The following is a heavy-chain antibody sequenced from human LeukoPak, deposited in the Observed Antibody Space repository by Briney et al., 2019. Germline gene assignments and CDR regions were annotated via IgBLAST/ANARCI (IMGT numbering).Heavy chain of an antibody. CDR1: GDSVSSNSAA. Sequence: SQTLSLTCAISGDSVSSNSAAWNWIRQSPSIGLEWLGRTYYRSKWYNDYAVSVKTRITINPDTSKNQFSLQLNSVTPEDTAVYYCARDADCSSTSCTGGMDVWGQGTTVTVSS. CDR2: TYYRSKWYN. V-gene: IGHV6-1*01. CDR3: ARDADCSSTSCTGGMDV. D-gene: IGHD2-2*01. J-gene: IGHJ6*02.